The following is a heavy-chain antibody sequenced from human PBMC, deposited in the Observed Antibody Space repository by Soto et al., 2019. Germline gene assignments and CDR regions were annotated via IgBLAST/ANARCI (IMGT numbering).Heavy chain of an antibody. CDR2: VYPGDSET. Sequence: EVQLVQSGAEVKKPGESLKISCKGSGFSFTSYWVAWVRQMPGKGLEWMGIVYPGDSETRYNSSFQGRVTISADKSISTAYLQWSSLKTSDTAMYYCASPSLSGTFYPWGQGTLVTVSS. J-gene: IGHJ5*02. CDR1: GFSFTSYW. CDR3: ASPSLSGTFYP. D-gene: IGHD3-10*01. V-gene: IGHV5-51*01.